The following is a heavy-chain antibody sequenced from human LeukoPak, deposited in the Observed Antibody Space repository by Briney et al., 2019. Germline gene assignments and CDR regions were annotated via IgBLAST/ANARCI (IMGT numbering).Heavy chain of an antibody. Sequence: GGSLSLSCAPSGFTFSNPWMGWGRQAPRTGLEWVGLIKSKTDGGTTDYAAAVKSRFTISRDDSKNTLSLQLHSPKPEDTAVYSCTPDYLWGSYQFDPWAQATLVTVPS. J-gene: IGHJ5*02. V-gene: IGHV3-15*01. CDR3: TPDYLWGSYQFDP. CDR2: IKSKTDGGTT. CDR1: GFTFSNPW. D-gene: IGHD3-16*01.